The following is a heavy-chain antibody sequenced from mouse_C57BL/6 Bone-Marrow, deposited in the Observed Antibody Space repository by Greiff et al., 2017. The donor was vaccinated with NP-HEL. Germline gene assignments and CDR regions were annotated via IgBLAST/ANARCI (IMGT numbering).Heavy chain of an antibody. Sequence: VQLQQSGAELVRPGASVKLSCKASGYTFTSYGISWVKQRTGQGLEWIGEIYPRSGNTYYNEKFKGKATLTADKSSSTAYMGLRSLTSEDSAVYFCARRNYYGSSYRWYFDVWGTGTTVTVSS. CDR1: GYTFTSYG. J-gene: IGHJ1*03. CDR2: IYPRSGNT. V-gene: IGHV1-81*01. CDR3: ARRNYYGSSYRWYFDV. D-gene: IGHD1-1*01.